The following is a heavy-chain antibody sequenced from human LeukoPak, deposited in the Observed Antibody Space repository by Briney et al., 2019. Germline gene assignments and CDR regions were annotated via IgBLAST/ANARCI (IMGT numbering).Heavy chain of an antibody. J-gene: IGHJ4*02. Sequence: GASVTVSCKASGYTFTGYYMHWVRQAPGQGLEWMGWINPNSGGTNYAQKFQGWVTMTRDTSISTAYMELSRLRSDDTAVYYCASRAYSSGWYLDYWGQGTLVTVSS. CDR3: ASRAYSSGWYLDY. D-gene: IGHD6-19*01. CDR2: INPNSGGT. CDR1: GYTFTGYY. V-gene: IGHV1-2*04.